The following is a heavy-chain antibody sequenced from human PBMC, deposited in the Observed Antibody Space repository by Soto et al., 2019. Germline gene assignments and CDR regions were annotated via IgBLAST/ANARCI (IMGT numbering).Heavy chain of an antibody. CDR1: GGSISGSF. Sequence: SETLSLTCTVSGGSISGSFWTWVRQPPGKGLEWIEYIHSSGSTSYNPSLKSRVTISVDTSKNQFSLKVSSVTAADTAIYYCARYCSGGGCSSKSLDYWGQGALVTVSS. CDR2: IHSSGST. V-gene: IGHV4-59*01. J-gene: IGHJ4*02. CDR3: ARYCSGGGCSSKSLDY. D-gene: IGHD2-15*01.